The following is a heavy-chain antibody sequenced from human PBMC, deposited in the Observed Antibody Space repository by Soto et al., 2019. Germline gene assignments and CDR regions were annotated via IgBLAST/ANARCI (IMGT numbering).Heavy chain of an antibody. CDR3: ARGGMITFGGYVVY. CDR2: ISAYNGDT. J-gene: IGHJ4*02. D-gene: IGHD3-16*01. CDR1: GYSFTSYG. Sequence: QVQLVQSAAEMKKPGASVKVSCKASGYSFTSYGFTWFRQAPGQGLVWLGWISAYNGDTHYAQRFQGRVNMTTDVSTNTAYIELRSLRSHDTAVYYWARGGMITFGGYVVYWSQGTQVTVSS. V-gene: IGHV1-18*01.